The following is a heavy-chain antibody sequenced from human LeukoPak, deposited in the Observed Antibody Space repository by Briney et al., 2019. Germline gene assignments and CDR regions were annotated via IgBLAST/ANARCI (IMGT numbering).Heavy chain of an antibody. CDR2: FDPEDGET. V-gene: IGHV1-24*01. D-gene: IGHD3-10*01. Sequence: ASVKVSCKVSGYTLAELSMHWVRQAPGKGLDWMGGFDPEDGETIYAQKFQGRVTMTEDTYTDTAYMELSSLRSEDTAVYYCAADYYGSGSYRDYWGQGTLVTVSS. J-gene: IGHJ4*02. CDR1: GYTLAELS. CDR3: AADYYGSGSYRDY.